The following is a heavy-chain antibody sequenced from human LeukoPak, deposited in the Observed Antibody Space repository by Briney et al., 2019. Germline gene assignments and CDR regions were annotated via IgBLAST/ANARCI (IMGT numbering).Heavy chain of an antibody. J-gene: IGHJ4*02. V-gene: IGHV4-39*01. D-gene: IGHD6-6*01. CDR2: IYNSGST. Sequence: PSETLSLTCTVSGGSLSSSIYYWDWIRQPPGKGLEWIGNIYNSGSTYYNPSLKSRVTISVDTSKNQYSLKLSSVTAADTAVYCCASLYSSSSKYWGQGTLVTVSS. CDR3: ASLYSSSSKY. CDR1: GGSLSSSIYY.